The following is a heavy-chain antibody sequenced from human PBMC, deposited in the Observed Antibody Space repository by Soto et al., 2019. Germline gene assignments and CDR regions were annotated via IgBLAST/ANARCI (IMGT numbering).Heavy chain of an antibody. Sequence: QVQLVQSGAEVKKPGASVKVSCKASGYTFTSYGISWVRQAPGQGLEWVAWISGNNGNTNYAQKLQGRVTMTTDTSTNTSYMELRSLRSDDTAVYYCARDGPSIGGYYYYGMDVWGQGTTVTVSS. D-gene: IGHD3-10*01. V-gene: IGHV1-18*01. CDR3: ARDGPSIGGYYYYGMDV. CDR1: GYTFTSYG. J-gene: IGHJ6*02. CDR2: ISGNNGNT.